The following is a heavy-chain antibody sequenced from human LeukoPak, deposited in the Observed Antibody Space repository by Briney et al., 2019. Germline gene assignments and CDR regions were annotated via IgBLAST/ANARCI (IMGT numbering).Heavy chain of an antibody. CDR1: GFTFSDYY. CDR2: ISSSDSTR. V-gene: IGHV3-11*01. J-gene: IGHJ4*02. CDR3: ARTTGYYQSSGFDY. D-gene: IGHD3-9*01. Sequence: GGSLRLSCAASGFTFSDYYMSWIRQAPGKGLEWVSHISSSDSTRFYADSVKGRFTISRDNAKNSLYLQMNSLRAEDTAVFYCARTTGYYQSSGFDYWGQGTLVTVSS.